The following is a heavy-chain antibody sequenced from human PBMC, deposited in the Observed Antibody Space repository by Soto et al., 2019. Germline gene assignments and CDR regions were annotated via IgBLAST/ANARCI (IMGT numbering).Heavy chain of an antibody. Sequence: GGSLRLSCAASGFTFSSYAMSWVRQAPGKGLEWVSAISGSGGSTYYADSVKGRFTISRDNSKNTLYLQMNSLRAEDTAVYYCAKASCSSTSCYVWDYFDYWGQGTLVTVSS. D-gene: IGHD2-2*01. CDR3: AKASCSSTSCYVWDYFDY. J-gene: IGHJ4*02. CDR1: GFTFSSYA. CDR2: ISGSGGST. V-gene: IGHV3-23*01.